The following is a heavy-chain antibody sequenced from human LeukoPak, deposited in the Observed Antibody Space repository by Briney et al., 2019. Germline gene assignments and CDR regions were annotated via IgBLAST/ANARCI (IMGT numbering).Heavy chain of an antibody. V-gene: IGHV3-15*01. Sequence: PGGSLRLSCAVSGLTFRDAWMSCVRQAPGKGLEWVGRIKSLAAGGTTDYAAPVKGRFIISRVDSKNTVYLQMNSLKTEDTAVYYCTHDSSGYYSLHSWGQGTLVTVSS. CDR3: THDSSGYYSLHS. CDR2: IKSLAAGGTT. CDR1: GLTFRDAW. D-gene: IGHD3-22*01. J-gene: IGHJ4*02.